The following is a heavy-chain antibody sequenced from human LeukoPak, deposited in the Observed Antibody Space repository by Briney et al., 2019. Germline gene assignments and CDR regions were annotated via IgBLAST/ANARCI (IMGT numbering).Heavy chain of an antibody. V-gene: IGHV1-69*01. CDR1: GGTFSSYA. D-gene: IGHD2-2*01. CDR3: AREGDIVVVPAASAGFDP. J-gene: IGHJ5*02. CDR2: IIPIFGTA. Sequence: SVKVSCKASGGTFSSYAIRWVRQAPGQGLEWMGGIIPIFGTANYAQKFQGRVTITADESTSTAYMELSSLRSEDTAVYYCAREGDIVVVPAASAGFDPWGQGTLVTVSS.